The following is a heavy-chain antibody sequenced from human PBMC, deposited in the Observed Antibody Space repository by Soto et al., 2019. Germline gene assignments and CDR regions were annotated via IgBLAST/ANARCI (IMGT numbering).Heavy chain of an antibody. CDR2: ISGTGGST. Sequence: EMQLLESGGGLVQSGGSLRLSCAASGFTFISYAMSWVRQTPEKGLEWVSTISGTGGSTYYADSVKGRFSISRDNSKNTLYLQINSPRVEDRALYYCARGGLAIVIDYWGQGTLVTVSS. D-gene: IGHD5-12*01. CDR3: ARGGLAIVIDY. V-gene: IGHV3-23*01. J-gene: IGHJ4*02. CDR1: GFTFISYA.